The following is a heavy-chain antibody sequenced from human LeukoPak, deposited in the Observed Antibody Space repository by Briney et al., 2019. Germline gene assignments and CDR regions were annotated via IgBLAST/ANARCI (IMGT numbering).Heavy chain of an antibody. CDR2: INHSGST. V-gene: IGHV4-39*07. CDR3: ARGPLYYYGMDV. CDR1: GGSISSSSYY. J-gene: IGHJ6*02. Sequence: PSETLSLTCTVSGGSISSSSYYWSWLRQPPGKGLEWIGEINHSGSTNYNPSLKSRVTISVDTSKNQFSLKLSSVTAADTAVYYCARGPLYYYGMDVWGQGTTVTVSS.